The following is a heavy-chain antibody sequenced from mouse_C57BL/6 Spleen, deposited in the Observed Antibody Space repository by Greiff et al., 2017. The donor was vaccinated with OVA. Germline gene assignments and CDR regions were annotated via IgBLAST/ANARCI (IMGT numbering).Heavy chain of an antibody. CDR3: AGSNYSWFAY. CDR2: IDPYDSYT. D-gene: IGHD2-5*01. Sequence: QVQLQQPGAELVMPGASVKLSCKASGYTFTSYWMHWVQQRPGQGLEWIGEIDPYDSYTNYNQKFKGKSTLTVDKSSSTAYMQLSSLTSEDSAVYYCAGSNYSWFAYWGQGTLVTVSA. J-gene: IGHJ3*01. V-gene: IGHV1-69*01. CDR1: GYTFTSYW.